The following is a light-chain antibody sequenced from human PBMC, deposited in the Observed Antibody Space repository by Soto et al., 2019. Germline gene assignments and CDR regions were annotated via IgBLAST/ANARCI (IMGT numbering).Light chain of an antibody. CDR2: DVT. V-gene: IGLV2-14*01. CDR1: SSDVGGYNY. CDR3: SSYTSSSTPYV. J-gene: IGLJ1*01. Sequence: QSVLTQPVSGSGAPGQVITLSFTGTSSDVGGYNYVSWYQQHPVKAPKLMIYDVTNRPSGVSDRFSGSKSGNTASLTISGLQAEDEADYYCSSYTSSSTPYVFGTGTKVTVL.